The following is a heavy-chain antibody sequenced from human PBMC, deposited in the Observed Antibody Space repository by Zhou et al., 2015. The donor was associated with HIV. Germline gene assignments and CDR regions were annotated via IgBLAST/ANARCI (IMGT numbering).Heavy chain of an antibody. CDR3: ARRVHWYFDL. V-gene: IGHV1-69*06. CDR2: ITPMFQTH. J-gene: IGHJ2*01. CDR1: GGTFSGSD. D-gene: IGHD2-2*01. Sequence: LLQSGPEVRKPGSSVKVSCKASGGTFSGSDLSWVRQAPGQGLEWMGRITPMFQTHNYAEKFRARLNITVDRHTSAAYMELSSLTSEDAAVYYCARRVHWYFDLWGRGTLVSVSS.